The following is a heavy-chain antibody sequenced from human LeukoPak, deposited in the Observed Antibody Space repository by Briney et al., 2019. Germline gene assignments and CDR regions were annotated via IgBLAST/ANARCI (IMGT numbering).Heavy chain of an antibody. D-gene: IGHD3-9*01. V-gene: IGHV3-11*01. CDR1: GFTFSDYY. CDR3: AKVHDILTGNNFLDY. Sequence: PGGSLRLSCAASGFTFSDYYMSWIRQAPGKGLEWVSYISSSGSTIYYADSVKGRFTISRDNAKNSLYLQMNSLRAEDTAAYYCAKVHDILTGNNFLDYWGQGTLVTVSS. J-gene: IGHJ4*02. CDR2: ISSSGSTI.